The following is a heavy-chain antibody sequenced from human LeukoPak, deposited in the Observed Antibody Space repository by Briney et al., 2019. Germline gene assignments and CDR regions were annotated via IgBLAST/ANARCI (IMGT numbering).Heavy chain of an antibody. J-gene: IGHJ4*02. CDR2: IYYSGT. Sequence: SETLSLTYTFSGVSISRDGYYWGWVRQPPGKGLEWIGTIYYSGTYYNPSLKSRVTVSVDTSKNQFSLKLSSVTAADTAMYYCARIGGSRVFGDYWGQGILVTVSS. CDR1: GVSISRDGYY. D-gene: IGHD2-15*01. CDR3: ARIGGSRVFGDY. V-gene: IGHV4-39*01.